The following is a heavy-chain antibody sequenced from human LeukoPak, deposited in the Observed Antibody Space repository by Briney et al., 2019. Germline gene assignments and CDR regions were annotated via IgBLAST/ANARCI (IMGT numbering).Heavy chain of an antibody. Sequence: GGSLRLSCAASGFTFTNAWMSWVRQGPGKGPEWVGRIKSKTDGGTTDYAAPVKGRFTISRDESKNTLYLQMNNLKTEDTAVYYCITAGGDIWSQGTMVTVSS. D-gene: IGHD2-21*02. V-gene: IGHV3-15*01. CDR3: ITAGGDI. J-gene: IGHJ3*02. CDR2: IKSKTDGGTT. CDR1: GFTFTNAW.